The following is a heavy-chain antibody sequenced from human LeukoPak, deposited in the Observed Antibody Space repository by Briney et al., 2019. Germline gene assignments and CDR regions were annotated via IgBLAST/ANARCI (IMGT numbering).Heavy chain of an antibody. CDR2: INAGNGNT. Sequence: WASVKVSCKASGYTFTSYAMHWVRQAPGQRLEWMGWINAGNGNTKYSQKFQGRVTITRDTSASTAYMELSSLRSEDTAVYYCASHYYDSSGYVWFDPWGQGTLVTVSS. D-gene: IGHD3-22*01. CDR1: GYTFTSYA. CDR3: ASHYYDSSGYVWFDP. J-gene: IGHJ5*02. V-gene: IGHV1-3*01.